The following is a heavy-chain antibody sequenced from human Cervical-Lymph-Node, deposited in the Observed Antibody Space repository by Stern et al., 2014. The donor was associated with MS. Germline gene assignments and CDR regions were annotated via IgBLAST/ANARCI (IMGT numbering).Heavy chain of an antibody. CDR1: GGTFNTYA. V-gene: IGHV1-69*01. Sequence: VQLVESGAEVKKPGSSVKVSCKVSGGTFNTYAFTWVRQAPGQGPEWMGGIIPIFGSANYAQKFQGRVTITADESTSTTYMEVSSLRSEDTAVYYCARVTVVEPVAVGYMDVWGQGTTVTVSS. D-gene: IGHD2-2*01. CDR3: ARVTVVEPVAVGYMDV. J-gene: IGHJ6*02. CDR2: IIPIFGSA.